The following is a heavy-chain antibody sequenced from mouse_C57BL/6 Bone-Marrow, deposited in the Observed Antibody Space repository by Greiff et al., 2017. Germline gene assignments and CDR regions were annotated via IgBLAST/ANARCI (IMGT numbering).Heavy chain of an antibody. Sequence: EVQLQQSGAELVRPGASVKLSCTASGFNIKDDYMHWVKQRPEQGLEWIGWIDPENGDTEYASKFQGKATISADTSSNTAYLQLRSLTSEDTAVYNCTPSGYWFAYWGQGTLVTVSA. CDR3: TPSGYWFAY. D-gene: IGHD3-2*02. J-gene: IGHJ3*01. V-gene: IGHV14-4*01. CDR2: IDPENGDT. CDR1: GFNIKDDY.